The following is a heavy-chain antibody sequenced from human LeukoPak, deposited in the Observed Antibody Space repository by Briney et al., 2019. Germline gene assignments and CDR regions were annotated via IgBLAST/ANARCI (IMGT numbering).Heavy chain of an antibody. V-gene: IGHV1-18*01. D-gene: IGHD2-21*01. CDR3: ARAVSVIHYFDY. J-gene: IGHJ4*02. CDR1: GYTFTSYG. Sequence: ASVKVSCKASGYTFTSYGISWVRQAPGQGLEWMGWISAYNGNTNYAQKLQGRVTMTTDTSASTAYMELSSLRSEDTAVYYCARAVSVIHYFDYWGQGTLVTVSS. CDR2: ISAYNGNT.